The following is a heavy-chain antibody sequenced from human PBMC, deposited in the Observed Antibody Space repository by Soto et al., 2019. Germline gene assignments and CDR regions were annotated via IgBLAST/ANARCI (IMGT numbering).Heavy chain of an antibody. D-gene: IGHD2-15*01. CDR3: TSARSSVEPGGFVEY. CDR2: IKRDASEK. V-gene: IGHV3-7*03. Sequence: TXGSLIVSWPSSNFLISNYWMSWVLQAPGKGLEWVANIKRDASEKHYVDSVKGRFTISRDNAKNSVYLQMNSLRADDTAVYYCTSARSSVEPGGFVEYCGQGTLVTVSS. CDR1: NFLISNYW. J-gene: IGHJ4*02.